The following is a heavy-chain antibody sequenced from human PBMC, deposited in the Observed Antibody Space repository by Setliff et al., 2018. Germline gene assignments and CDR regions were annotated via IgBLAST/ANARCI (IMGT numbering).Heavy chain of an antibody. CDR1: GYTFTSYG. D-gene: IGHD3-16*01. CDR3: SRFGLYYEAVYGGGDYYYYGMDV. Sequence: ASVKVSCKASGYTFTSYGFSWVRQAPGQGLEWMGWISGYNGSTNYAQKVQGRVTMTTDTSTGTIYMELRSLRADDTAVYYCSRFGLYYEAVYGGGDYYYYGMDVWGQGTTVTVS. J-gene: IGHJ6*02. V-gene: IGHV1-18*01. CDR2: ISGYNGST.